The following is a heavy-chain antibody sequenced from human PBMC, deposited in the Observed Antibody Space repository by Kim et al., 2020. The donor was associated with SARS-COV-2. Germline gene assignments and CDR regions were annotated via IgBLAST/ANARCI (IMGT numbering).Heavy chain of an antibody. CDR3: TIPLEMTYS. Sequence: GSVQGYADFVKGRFTISRDNAKNTLYLQINSLRAEDTATYYCTIPLEMTYSWGQGTLVTVSS. V-gene: IGHV3-74*01. CDR2: GSVQ. D-gene: IGHD1-1*01. J-gene: IGHJ4*02.